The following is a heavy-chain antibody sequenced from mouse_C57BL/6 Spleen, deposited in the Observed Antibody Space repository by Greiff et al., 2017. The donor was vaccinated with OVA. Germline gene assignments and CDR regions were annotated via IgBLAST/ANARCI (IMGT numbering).Heavy chain of an antibody. CDR1: GFNIKDDY. J-gene: IGHJ3*01. CDR2: IDPENGDT. CDR3: TNPYYYDSTAWFAY. V-gene: IGHV14-4*01. Sequence: EVQLQQSGAELVRPGASVKLSCTASGFNIKDDYMHWVKQRPEQGLEWIGWIDPENGDTEYASKFQGKATITADTSSNTAYLQLSSLTSEDTAVYYCTNPYYYDSTAWFAYWGQGTLVTVSA. D-gene: IGHD1-1*01.